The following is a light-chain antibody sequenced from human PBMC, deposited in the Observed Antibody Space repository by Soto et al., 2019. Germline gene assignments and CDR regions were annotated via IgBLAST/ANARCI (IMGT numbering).Light chain of an antibody. CDR2: GAS. CDR3: QQYGNSPIT. Sequence: EIVMAQSPATLSLSPGERATLSCRASQSVSSYLAWYQQKPGQPPRLLIYGASTRATGIPDRFSGSGSGTDFTLTITPLEPEDFAVYFCQQYGNSPITSGQGTRLDI. J-gene: IGKJ5*01. CDR1: QSVSSY. V-gene: IGKV3D-15*01.